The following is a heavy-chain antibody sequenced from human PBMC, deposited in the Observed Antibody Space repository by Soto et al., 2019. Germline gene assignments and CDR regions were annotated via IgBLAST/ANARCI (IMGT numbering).Heavy chain of an antibody. D-gene: IGHD2-2*01. CDR2: IXHSGSN. V-gene: IGHV4-39*05. CDR1: GGSISSSSYY. J-gene: IGHJ5*02. Sequence: SXTPSLTCTVSGGSISSSSYYWGWIRQPPGKGAAXIGSIXHSGSNYYNPXXKSRVNIXXDTYKNQFSLKLSFVPAADTAVYYCATSNWFNPCGQGTLVTVPS. CDR3: ATSNWFNP.